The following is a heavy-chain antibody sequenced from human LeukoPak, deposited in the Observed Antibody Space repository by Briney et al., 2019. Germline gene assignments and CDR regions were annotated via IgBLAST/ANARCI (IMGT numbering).Heavy chain of an antibody. CDR2: IIPIFGTA. CDR1: GGTFSSYA. J-gene: IGHJ3*02. V-gene: IGHV1-69*05. Sequence: SVKVSCKASGGTFSSYAISWVRQAPGQGLEWMGGIIPIFGTANCAQKFQGRVTITTDESTSTAYMELSSLRSEDTAVYYCARVGELTPGAFDIWGQGTMVTVSS. CDR3: ARVGELTPGAFDI. D-gene: IGHD1-26*01.